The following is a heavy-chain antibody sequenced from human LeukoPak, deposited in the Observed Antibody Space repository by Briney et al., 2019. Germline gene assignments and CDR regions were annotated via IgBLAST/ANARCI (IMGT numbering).Heavy chain of an antibody. V-gene: IGHV1-46*01. D-gene: IGHD1-14*01. J-gene: IGHJ6*02. CDR3: AREYESGRNYYYYYGMDV. CDR2: INPSGGST. Sequence: VASVKVSCKASGYTFTSYYMHWMRQAPGQGLEWMGIINPSGGSTSYAQKFQGRVTMTRDTSTSTVYMEMSSLRSEDTAVYYCAREYESGRNYYYYYGMDVWGQGTTVTVSS. CDR1: GYTFTSYY.